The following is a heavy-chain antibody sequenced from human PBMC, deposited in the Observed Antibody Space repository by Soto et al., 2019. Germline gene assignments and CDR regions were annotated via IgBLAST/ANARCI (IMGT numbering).Heavy chain of an antibody. J-gene: IGHJ6*02. CDR2: IIPIFGTA. D-gene: IGHD1-26*01. CDR3: ARATYYYYGMDV. V-gene: IGHV1-69*13. CDR1: GGTFSSYA. Sequence: ASVKVSCKASGGTFSSYAISWVRQAPGQGLEWMGGIIPIFGTADYAQKFQGRVTITADESTSTAYMELSSLRSEDTAVYYCARATYYYYGMDVWGQGTTVTVS.